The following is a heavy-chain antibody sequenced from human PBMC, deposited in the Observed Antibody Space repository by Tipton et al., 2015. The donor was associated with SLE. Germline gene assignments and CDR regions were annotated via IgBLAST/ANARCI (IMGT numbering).Heavy chain of an antibody. CDR2: VFRGGST. CDR1: GDSLSGQY. CDR3: ARVETTVSHPDY. V-gene: IGHV4-34*12. J-gene: IGHJ4*02. D-gene: IGHD4-17*01. Sequence: TLSLTCSVYGDSLSGQYWSWIRQPPGKGLEWIGEVFRGGSTNYSPSLESRVTITVDMSKNQFSLRLISVTAADTAVYYCARVETTVSHPDYWGQGTLVTVSS.